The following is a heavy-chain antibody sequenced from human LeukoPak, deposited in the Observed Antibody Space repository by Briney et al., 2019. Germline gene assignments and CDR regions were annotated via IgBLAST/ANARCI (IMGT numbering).Heavy chain of an antibody. Sequence: SETLSLTCTVSGGSISSGSYHWSWIRQPAGKGLEWIGRIYTSGSTNYNPSLKSRVTISVDTSKNQFSLKLSSVTAADTAVYYCTRGSIAYYYMDVWGKGTTVTISS. CDR3: TRGSIAYYYMDV. D-gene: IGHD3-22*01. CDR2: IYTSGST. CDR1: GGSISSGSYH. V-gene: IGHV4-61*02. J-gene: IGHJ6*03.